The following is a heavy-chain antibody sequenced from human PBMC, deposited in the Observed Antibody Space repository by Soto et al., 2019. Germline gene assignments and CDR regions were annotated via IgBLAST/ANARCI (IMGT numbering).Heavy chain of an antibody. J-gene: IGHJ5*01. CDR3: TTEGIRDRVTTALDS. V-gene: IGHV3-15*01. CDR2: ITSKIDGGTT. Sequence: GGSLRLSCTASGLTLSTAWMSWVRQAPGEGLEWVGRITSKIDGGTTDYAAPVKGRFTVSRDDSKNTLYLHMNSLKIEDTAVYYCTTEGIRDRVTTALDSWGQGTLVTVSS. D-gene: IGHD4-4*01. CDR1: GLTLSTAW.